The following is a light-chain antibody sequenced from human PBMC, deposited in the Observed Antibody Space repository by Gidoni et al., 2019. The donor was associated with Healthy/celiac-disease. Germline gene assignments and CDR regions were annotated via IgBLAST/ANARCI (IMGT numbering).Light chain of an antibody. Sequence: EIVWTQSPGTLSLSPGERATLSCRASQSVSSSYLAWYQQKPGQAPRLLIYGSSSRATGIPDRFSCSGSGTDFTLTISRLEPEDFAVYYCQQYGSSPPYTFGQGTKLEIK. J-gene: IGKJ2*01. CDR1: QSVSSSY. CDR2: GSS. CDR3: QQYGSSPPYT. V-gene: IGKV3-20*01.